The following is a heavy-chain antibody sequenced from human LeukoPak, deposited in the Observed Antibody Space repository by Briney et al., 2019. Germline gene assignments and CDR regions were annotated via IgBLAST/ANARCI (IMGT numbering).Heavy chain of an antibody. V-gene: IGHV3-15*07. Sequence: PGGSLRLSCAASGFSFSNAWMNWVRQAPGKGLEWVSRIKSKTDGGTTDYAAPVKGRFTISRDDSKNTLYLQMNSLKTEDTAVYYCATDNYFDSSGYYSYWGQGTLVTVSS. CDR1: GFSFSNAW. CDR2: IKSKTDGGTT. CDR3: ATDNYFDSSGYYSY. J-gene: IGHJ4*02. D-gene: IGHD3-22*01.